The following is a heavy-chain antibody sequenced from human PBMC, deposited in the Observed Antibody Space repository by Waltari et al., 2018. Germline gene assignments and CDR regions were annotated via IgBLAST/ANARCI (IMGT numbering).Heavy chain of an antibody. J-gene: IGHJ6*02. D-gene: IGHD3-10*01. CDR2: IDGDGRNT. Sequence: SSYWIHWVRRAPGKGLVWVSRIDGDGRNTDYADSVRGRFTISRDNYENTLYLQMTSLRTDDTAVYYCVRDNWLYGMDVWGQGTTVTVSS. CDR3: VRDNWLYGMDV. V-gene: IGHV3-74*01. CDR1: SSYW.